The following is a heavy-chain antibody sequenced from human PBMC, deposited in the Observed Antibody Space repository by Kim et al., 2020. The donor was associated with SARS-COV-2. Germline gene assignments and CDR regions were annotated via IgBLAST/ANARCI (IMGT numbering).Heavy chain of an antibody. CDR2: IYYSGST. Sequence: SETLSLTCTVSGGSVSSGSYYWSWIRQPPGKGLEWIGYIYYSGSTNYNPSLKSRVTISVDTSKNQFSLKLSSVTAADTAVYYCARSGDTASPDYWGQGTLVTVSS. CDR3: ARSGDTASPDY. D-gene: IGHD5-18*01. V-gene: IGHV4-61*01. CDR1: GGSVSSGSYY. J-gene: IGHJ4*02.